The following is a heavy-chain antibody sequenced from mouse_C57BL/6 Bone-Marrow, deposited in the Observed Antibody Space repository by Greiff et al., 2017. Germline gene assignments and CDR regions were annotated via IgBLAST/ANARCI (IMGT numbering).Heavy chain of an antibody. Sequence: EVKLQESGGGLVQPGGSLKLSCAASGFTFSDYGMAWVRQAPRKGPEWVAFISNLAYSIYYADTVTGRFTISRENAKNTLYLEMSSLRSEDTAMYYCASHYYYGSSYVPFAYWGQGTLVTVSA. CDR1: GFTFSDYG. V-gene: IGHV5-15*01. CDR3: ASHYYYGSSYVPFAY. CDR2: ISNLAYSI. D-gene: IGHD1-1*01. J-gene: IGHJ3*01.